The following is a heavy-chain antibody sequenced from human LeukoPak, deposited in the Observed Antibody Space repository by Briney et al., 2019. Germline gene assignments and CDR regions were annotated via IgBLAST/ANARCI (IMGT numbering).Heavy chain of an antibody. CDR3: ARDDYSSSDY. J-gene: IGHJ4*02. CDR1: GYTFTGYY. D-gene: IGHD4-11*01. CDR2: INPNSGGT. V-gene: IGHV1-2*06. Sequence: ASVKVSCKASGYTFTGYYMHWVRQAPGQGLEWMGRINPNSGGTNYAQKVQGRVTMTRATSISTAYMELSRLRSDDTAVYYCARDDYSSSDYWGQGTLVTVSS.